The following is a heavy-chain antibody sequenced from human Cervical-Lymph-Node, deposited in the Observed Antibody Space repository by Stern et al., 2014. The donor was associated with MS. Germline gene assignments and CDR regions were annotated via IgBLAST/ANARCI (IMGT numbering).Heavy chain of an antibody. D-gene: IGHD4-17*01. CDR3: ARPKDYGDFKN. CDR2: IFPGDSDT. CDR1: GYSFTSYW. Sequence: EVQLVESGAEVKKPGESLKISCQGSGYSFTSYWIGWVRQMPGKGLGWMGSIFPGDSDTRYSPSFQGQVTISADKSNRTAYLQWSSLKASDTAMYYCARPKDYGDFKNWGQGTLVTVSS. V-gene: IGHV5-51*03. J-gene: IGHJ4*02.